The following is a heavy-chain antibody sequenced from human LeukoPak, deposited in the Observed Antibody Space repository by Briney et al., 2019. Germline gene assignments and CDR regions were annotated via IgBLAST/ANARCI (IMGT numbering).Heavy chain of an antibody. Sequence: ASVKVSCKASGYTFTGYYMHWVRQAPGQGLEWMGWINPNSGGTNYAQKFQGRVTMTRDTSISTAYMELGRLRSDDTAVYYCARAGLMVRGVIGTYYFDYWGQGTLVTVSS. CDR1: GYTFTGYY. CDR3: ARAGLMVRGVIGTYYFDY. D-gene: IGHD3-10*01. CDR2: INPNSGGT. J-gene: IGHJ4*02. V-gene: IGHV1-2*02.